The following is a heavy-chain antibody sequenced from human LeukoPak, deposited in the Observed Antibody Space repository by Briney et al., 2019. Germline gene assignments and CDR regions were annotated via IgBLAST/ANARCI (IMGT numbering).Heavy chain of an antibody. V-gene: IGHV3-23*01. J-gene: IGHJ5*02. CDR1: GFTFSSYA. D-gene: IGHD3-10*01. CDR3: AKDAPSRITMVRGAPTSNP. CDR2: ISGSGGST. Sequence: PGGSLRLSCAASGFTFSSYAMSWVRQAPGKGPEWVSAISGSGGSTYYADSVKGRFTISRDNSKNTLYLQMNSLRAEDTAVYYCAKDAPSRITMVRGAPTSNPWGQGTLVTVSS.